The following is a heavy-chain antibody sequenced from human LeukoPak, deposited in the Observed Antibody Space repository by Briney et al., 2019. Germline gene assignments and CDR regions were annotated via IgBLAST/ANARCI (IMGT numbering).Heavy chain of an antibody. CDR2: IVVGSGNT. V-gene: IGHV1-58*02. J-gene: IGHJ4*02. D-gene: IGHD6-13*01. CDR3: AATLRMVAAGTVSWDY. CDR1: GFTFSSSA. Sequence: SVEVSCKASGFTFSSSAMQWVRQARGQRLEWIGWIVVGSGNTNYAQKFQERVTITRDMSTSTAYMELSSLRSEDTAVYYCAATLRMVAAGTVSWDYWGQGTLVTVSS.